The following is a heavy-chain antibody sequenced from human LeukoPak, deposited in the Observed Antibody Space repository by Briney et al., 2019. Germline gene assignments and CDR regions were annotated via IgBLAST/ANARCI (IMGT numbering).Heavy chain of an antibody. V-gene: IGHV3-66*01. CDR2: INSGGST. D-gene: IGHD3-22*01. J-gene: IGHJ4*02. CDR1: GFPVSSNY. CDR3: ARDVDSSGYHTGDY. Sequence: GSLRLSCTASGFPVSSNYMGWVRQAPGKGLEWVSVINSGGSTYYADSVKGRFTISRDNSKNTLYLQMNSLRAEDTAVYYCARDVDSSGYHTGDYWGQGTLVTVSS.